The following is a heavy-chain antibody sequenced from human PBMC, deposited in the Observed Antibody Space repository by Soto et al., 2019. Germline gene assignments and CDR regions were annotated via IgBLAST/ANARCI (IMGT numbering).Heavy chain of an antibody. V-gene: IGHV4-59*01. CDR1: GGSISSYY. D-gene: IGHD2-15*01. CDR3: ARDRGYSSYYGMDV. J-gene: IGHJ6*02. Sequence: PSETLSLTCTVSGGSISSYYWSWIRQPPGKGLEWIGYIYYSGSTNYNPSLKSRVTISVDTSKNQFSLKLSSVTAADTAVYYCARDRGYSSYYGMDVWGQGTTVTAP. CDR2: IYYSGST.